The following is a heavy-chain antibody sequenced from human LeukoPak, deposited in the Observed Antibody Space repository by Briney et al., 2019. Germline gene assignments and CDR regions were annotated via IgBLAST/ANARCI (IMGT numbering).Heavy chain of an antibody. CDR3: ARMDSSYDWYFDL. CDR2: IIPIFGTA. J-gene: IGHJ2*01. D-gene: IGHD6-6*01. CDR1: GYTFTSYG. V-gene: IGHV1-69*05. Sequence: ASVKVSCKASGYTFTSYGISWVRQATGQGLEWMGGIIPIFGTANYAQKFQGRVTITTDEYTSTAYMELSSLRSADTAVYYCARMDSSYDWYFDLWGRGTLVTVSS.